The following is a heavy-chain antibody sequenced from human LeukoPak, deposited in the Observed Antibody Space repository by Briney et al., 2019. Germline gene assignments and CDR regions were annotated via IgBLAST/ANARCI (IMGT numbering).Heavy chain of an antibody. D-gene: IGHD6-13*01. CDR2: IYYSGST. J-gene: IGHJ3*02. CDR1: GDSISSSSYY. V-gene: IGHV4-61*01. CDR3: ARDKGQQLVVGAFDI. Sequence: TSETLSLTCTVSGDSISSSSYYWSWIRQPPGKGLEWIGYIYYSGSTNYNPSIKRRVTISVDTSKNQFSLKLSSVTAADTAVYYCARDKGQQLVVGAFDIWGQGTMVTVSS.